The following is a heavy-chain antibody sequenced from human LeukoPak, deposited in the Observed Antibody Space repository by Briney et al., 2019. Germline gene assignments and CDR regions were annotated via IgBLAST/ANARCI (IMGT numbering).Heavy chain of an antibody. V-gene: IGHV1-69*04. D-gene: IGHD3-22*01. J-gene: IGHJ4*02. CDR2: IIPILGIA. CDR3: ASSFWDYYDSSGPNFDY. Sequence: SVKVSCKASGGTFSSYAISWVRQAPGQGLEWMGRIIPILGIAHYAQKFQGRVTLTADKSTSTAYMELSSLRSEDTAVCYCASSFWDYYDSSGPNFDYWGQGTLVSVSS. CDR1: GGTFSSYA.